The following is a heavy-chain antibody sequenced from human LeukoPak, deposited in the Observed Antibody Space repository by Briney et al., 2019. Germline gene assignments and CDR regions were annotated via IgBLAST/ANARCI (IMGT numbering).Heavy chain of an antibody. J-gene: IGHJ5*02. CDR3: ARGYCSGGSCYWNWFDP. Sequence: PGGSLRLSCAASEFTFSDYSMSWVRQAPGKGLEWVSSISTTSSDIYYADSLKGRFTISRDNAKSSLYLQMNSLRADDTAVYYCARGYCSGGSCYWNWFDPWGQGTLVTVSS. CDR1: EFTFSDYS. D-gene: IGHD2-15*01. CDR2: ISTTSSDI. V-gene: IGHV3-21*01.